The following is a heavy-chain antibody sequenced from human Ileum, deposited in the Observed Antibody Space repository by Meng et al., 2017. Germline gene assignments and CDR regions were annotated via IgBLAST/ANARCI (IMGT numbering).Heavy chain of an antibody. Sequence: QVLLQESGLGLVKPAESLFLTCSVSGDSLIAYNWNWIRQAPGKGLEWLGYVYDGEAPNYNPSLQSRLTISMDKSANQFSLRLNSVTAADTAVYYCARQTATYPSNWFDPWGQGILVTVSS. V-gene: IGHV4-59*08. CDR2: VYDGEAP. J-gene: IGHJ5*02. CDR1: GDSLIAYN. CDR3: ARQTATYPSNWFDP. D-gene: IGHD2-21*02.